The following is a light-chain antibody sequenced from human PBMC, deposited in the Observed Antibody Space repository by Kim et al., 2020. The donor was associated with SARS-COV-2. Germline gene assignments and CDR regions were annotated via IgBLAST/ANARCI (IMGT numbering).Light chain of an antibody. V-gene: IGKV3-11*01. CDR1: QSVSRD. Sequence: LSLSPGERATLPRRASQSVSRDLAWYQQKPGQAPRLLIYDASNRATGIPARFSGSGSGTDFTLTISSLEPEDFAVYYCQQRYDWLTFGGGTKVEI. CDR3: QQRYDWLT. CDR2: DAS. J-gene: IGKJ4*01.